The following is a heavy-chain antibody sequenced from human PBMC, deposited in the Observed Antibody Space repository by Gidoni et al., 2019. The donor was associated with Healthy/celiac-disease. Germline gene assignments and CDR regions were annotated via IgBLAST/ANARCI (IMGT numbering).Heavy chain of an antibody. CDR2: IWYDGSNK. CDR1: GFTFSSYG. J-gene: IGHJ4*02. D-gene: IGHD5-18*01. V-gene: IGHV3-33*01. CDR3: ARESVDTAMVFDY. Sequence: QVQLEEAGGGVVQPGRSLRLSCAASGFTFSSYGMHWVRQAPGKGLEWVAVIWYDGSNKYYADSVKGRFTISIDNSKNTLYLQMNSLRAEDTAVYYCARESVDTAMVFDYWGQGTLVTVSS.